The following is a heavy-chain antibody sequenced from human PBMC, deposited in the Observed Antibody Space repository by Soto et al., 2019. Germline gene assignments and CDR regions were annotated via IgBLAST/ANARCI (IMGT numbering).Heavy chain of an antibody. CDR3: ARSIVVVTAIDY. V-gene: IGHV1-3*01. CDR1: GYTFTSYA. J-gene: IGHJ4*02. D-gene: IGHD2-21*02. Sequence: ASVKVSCKASGYTFTSYAMHWVRQAPGQRLEWMGWINAGNGNTKYSQKFQGRVTITRDTSASTAYMELSSLRSEDTAVYYCARSIVVVTAIDYWCQGTLLTISS. CDR2: INAGNGNT.